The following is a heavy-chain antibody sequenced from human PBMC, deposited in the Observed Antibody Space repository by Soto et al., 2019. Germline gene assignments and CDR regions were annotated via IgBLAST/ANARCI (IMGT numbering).Heavy chain of an antibody. Sequence: SMKVSCKASGGTFSSYAISWVRQGPGQGLEWMGGIIPIFGTANYAQKFQGRVTITADESTSTAYMELSSLRSEDTAIYFCARKAEQRLVDPWGQGTPVTVSS. CDR3: ARKAEQRLVDP. CDR2: IIPIFGTA. J-gene: IGHJ5*02. D-gene: IGHD1-26*01. V-gene: IGHV1-69*13. CDR1: GGTFSSYA.